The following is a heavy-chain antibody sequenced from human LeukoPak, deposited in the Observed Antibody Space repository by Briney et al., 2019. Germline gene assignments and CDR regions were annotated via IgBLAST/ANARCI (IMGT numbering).Heavy chain of an antibody. J-gene: IGHJ4*02. V-gene: IGHV4-59*01. CDR1: GGSISSYY. CDR2: IYYSGST. D-gene: IGHD2-2*01. CDR3: ARWYCTITTCYYLDY. Sequence: SETLSLTCTVSGGSISSYYWGWIRQPPGRGLEYIGHIYYSGSTNYNPSLKSRVTISIDTSKNQFYLKLNSVTAADTAVYYCARWYCTITTCYYLDYWGQGTLVTVSS.